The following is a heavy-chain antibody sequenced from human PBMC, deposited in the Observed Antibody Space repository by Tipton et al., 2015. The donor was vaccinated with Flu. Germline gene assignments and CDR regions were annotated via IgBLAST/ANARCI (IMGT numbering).Heavy chain of an antibody. D-gene: IGHD5-12*01. CDR3: AEVIPEIVAGLDS. V-gene: IGHV3-23*01. CDR2: ISNSGRST. J-gene: IGHJ4*02. CDR1: GFTFIRYA. Sequence: SLRLSCAASGFTFIRYAMSWVRQAPGKGLEWVSTISNSGRSTYYADSVKGRFTISRDYSKVYLQMNSLRAEDTAIYYCAEVIPEIVAGLDSWGQGTLVTVPS.